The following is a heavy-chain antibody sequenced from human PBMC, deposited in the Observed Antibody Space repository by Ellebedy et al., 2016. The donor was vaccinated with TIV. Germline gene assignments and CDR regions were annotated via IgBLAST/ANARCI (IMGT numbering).Heavy chain of an antibody. J-gene: IGHJ4*02. V-gene: IGHV3-7*01. Sequence: GGSLRLXCAASGFTFSNYWMHWVRQAPGRGLEWVANIKQDESEKYYVDSVKGRFTISRDNAKNSLYLQMNSLRAEDTAVYYCARALGGGDCYWGQGTLVTVSS. CDR1: GFTFSNYW. D-gene: IGHD2-21*02. CDR2: IKQDESEK. CDR3: ARALGGGDCY.